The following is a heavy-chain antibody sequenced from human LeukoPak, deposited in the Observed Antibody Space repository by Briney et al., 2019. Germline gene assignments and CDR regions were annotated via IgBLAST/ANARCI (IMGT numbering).Heavy chain of an antibody. Sequence: SETLSLTCTVSGGSINSNNYYWGWIRQPPGKGLEWIGYISYSGSTNYNPSLKSRVTISVDTSKNQFSLKLSSVTAADTAVYYCARLGPAAGTSFDYWGQGTLVTVSS. CDR3: ARLGPAAGTSFDY. CDR2: ISYSGST. D-gene: IGHD6-13*01. V-gene: IGHV4-61*05. J-gene: IGHJ4*02. CDR1: GGSINSNNYY.